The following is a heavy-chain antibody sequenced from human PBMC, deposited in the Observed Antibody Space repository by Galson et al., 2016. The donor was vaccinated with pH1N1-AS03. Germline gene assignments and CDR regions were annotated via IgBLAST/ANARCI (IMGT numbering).Heavy chain of an antibody. Sequence: SLRLSCAASGFTFSSYAMHWVRQAPGKGLEWVALISDVGSNKYYADSVTGRFTISRDNSKNTLYLQMNSLRAEETAVYYCARDIGGDWLHYYYYGMDVWGQGTTVTVSS. CDR1: GFTFSSYA. CDR2: ISDVGSNK. V-gene: IGHV3-30*04. D-gene: IGHD3-9*01. J-gene: IGHJ6*02. CDR3: ARDIGGDWLHYYYYGMDV.